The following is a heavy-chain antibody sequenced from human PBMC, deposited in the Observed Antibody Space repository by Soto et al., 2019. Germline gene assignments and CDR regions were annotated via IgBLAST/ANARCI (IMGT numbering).Heavy chain of an antibody. CDR1: GFTFSSYW. J-gene: IGHJ6*03. V-gene: IGHV3-74*01. CDR2: INSDGSST. D-gene: IGHD2-2*01. Sequence: GGSLRLSCAASGFTFSSYWMHWVRQAPGKGLVWVSRINSDGSSTSYADSVKGRFTISRDNAKNTLYLQMNSLMSEDTCVYELERDPACSSTSCYYGGYYYYMDVWGKGTTVPVS. CDR3: ERDPACSSTSCYYGGYYYYMDV.